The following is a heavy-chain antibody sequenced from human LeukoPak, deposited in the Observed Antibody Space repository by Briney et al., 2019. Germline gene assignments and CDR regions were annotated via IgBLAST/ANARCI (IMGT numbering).Heavy chain of an antibody. D-gene: IGHD3-10*01. Sequence: SETLSLTCTVSGDSISNSYWSWIRQPPGKGLEWIGYISYTGSTNYSPSLKSRVTISLDTSKNQFSLQLSSVTAADTAFYYCASGRESPGVCGQGILVTVSS. CDR3: ASGRESPGV. CDR1: GDSISNSY. J-gene: IGHJ4*02. CDR2: ISYTGST. V-gene: IGHV4-59*13.